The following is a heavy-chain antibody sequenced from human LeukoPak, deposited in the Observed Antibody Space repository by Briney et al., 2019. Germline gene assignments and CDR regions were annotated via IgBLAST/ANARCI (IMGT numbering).Heavy chain of an antibody. Sequence: GGSLRLSCAASGFTFSSYWMSWVRQAPGKGLEWVANIKQDGSEKYYVDSVKGRFIISRDNAKNSLYLRMNSLRAEDTAVYYCARDSSGWYSYYYGMDVWGQGTTVTVSS. CDR1: GFTFSSYW. CDR2: IKQDGSEK. D-gene: IGHD6-19*01. CDR3: ARDSSGWYSYYYGMDV. V-gene: IGHV3-7*01. J-gene: IGHJ6*02.